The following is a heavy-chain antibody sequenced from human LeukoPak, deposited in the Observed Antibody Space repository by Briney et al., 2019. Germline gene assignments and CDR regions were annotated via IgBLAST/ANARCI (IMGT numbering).Heavy chain of an antibody. CDR3: AKDRHAPGRYCSTTTCFPFDL. CDR2: ISGSGGST. CDR1: GFTFSSYA. Sequence: GGSLRLSCAASGFTFSSYAMSWVRQAPGKGLEWVSAISGSGGSTYYADSVKGRFTISRDNSKNTLYLQMNSLRAEDTAVYYCAKDRHAPGRYCSTTTCFPFDLWGQGTLVTVSS. V-gene: IGHV3-23*01. D-gene: IGHD2-2*01. J-gene: IGHJ5*02.